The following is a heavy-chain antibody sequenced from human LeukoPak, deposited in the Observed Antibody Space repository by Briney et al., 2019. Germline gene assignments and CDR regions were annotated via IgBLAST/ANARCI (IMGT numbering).Heavy chain of an antibody. CDR3: ARVPPLRFLEWYRDY. CDR1: GGSISSADYY. D-gene: IGHD3-3*01. Sequence: PSETLSLTCTVSGGSISSADYYWSWIRQPPGKGLEWIGYIYYSGSTNYNPSLKSRITMSLDTSKNQFSLKLSSVTAADTATYYCARVPPLRFLEWYRDYWGQGTLVTVSS. V-gene: IGHV4-30-4*08. CDR2: IYYSGST. J-gene: IGHJ4*02.